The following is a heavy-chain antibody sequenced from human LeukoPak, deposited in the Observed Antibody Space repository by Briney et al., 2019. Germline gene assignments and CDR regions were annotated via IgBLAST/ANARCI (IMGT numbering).Heavy chain of an antibody. CDR2: ISTSGST. J-gene: IGHJ4*02. Sequence: SETLSLTCTVSGGSISSYYWSWIRQPPGKGLEWIGRISTSGSTNYNPSLKSRVTISRDTSKNQFSLKLSTVTAADTAVYYCAGQVGYFDYWGQGTLVTVSS. CDR3: AGQVGYFDY. CDR1: GGSISSYY. D-gene: IGHD1-26*01. V-gene: IGHV4-4*08.